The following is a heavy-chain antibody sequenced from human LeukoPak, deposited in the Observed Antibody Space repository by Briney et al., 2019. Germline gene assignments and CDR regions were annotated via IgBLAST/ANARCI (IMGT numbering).Heavy chain of an antibody. D-gene: IGHD5-18*01. CDR1: SEPYHGYY. J-gene: IGHJ3*02. V-gene: IGHV4-34*01. Sequence: SETLSLTCAVYSEPYHGYYWRWIRQPPGKGLEWIGEINHCGSTNYNPSLKSRVTISVDTSKNQSSLELSSMTAADTAVYYCARSGVDTAMEGPFDIWGQGTMVTVSS. CDR3: ARSGVDTAMEGPFDI. CDR2: INHCGST.